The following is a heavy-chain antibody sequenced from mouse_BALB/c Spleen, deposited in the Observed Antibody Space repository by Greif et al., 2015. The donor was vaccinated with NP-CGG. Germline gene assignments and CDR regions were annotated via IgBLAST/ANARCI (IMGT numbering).Heavy chain of an antibody. CDR3: TRAHYYGSSFDY. CDR2: INPSNGGT. Sequence: GAELVKPGASVKLSCKASGYTFTSYYMYWVKQRPGQGLEWIGEINPSNGGTNFNEKFKSKATLTVDKSSSTAYMQLSSLTSEDSAVYYCTRAHYYGSSFDYWGQGATLTVSS. J-gene: IGHJ2*01. D-gene: IGHD1-1*01. V-gene: IGHV1S81*02. CDR1: GYTFTSYY.